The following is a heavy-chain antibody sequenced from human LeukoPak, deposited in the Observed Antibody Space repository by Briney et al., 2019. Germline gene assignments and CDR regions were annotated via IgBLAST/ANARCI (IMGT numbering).Heavy chain of an antibody. CDR1: GFTFSSSTFGSYT. Sequence: GGSLRLSCATSGFTFSSSTFGSYTMNWVRQAPGKGLEWISYISSSGNTIYYADSVKGRFTISRDNAKGSLYLQMNSLTAEDTAVYYCATARPPPHYWGQGILVTVSS. V-gene: IGHV3-48*04. CDR3: ATARPPPHY. CDR2: ISSSGNTI. D-gene: IGHD6-6*01. J-gene: IGHJ4*02.